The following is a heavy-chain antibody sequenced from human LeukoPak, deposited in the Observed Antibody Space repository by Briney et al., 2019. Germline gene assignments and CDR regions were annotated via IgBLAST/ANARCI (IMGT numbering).Heavy chain of an antibody. CDR2: ISSSSSYI. CDR1: GFTFSSYS. CDR3: ARDRSKLLWFGELLSDAFDI. V-gene: IGHV3-21*01. Sequence: GGSRRLSCAASGFTFSSYSMNWVRQAPGKGLEWVSSISSSSSYIYYADSVKGRFTISRDNAKNSLYLQMNSLRAEDTAVYYCARDRSKLLWFGELLSDAFDIWGQGTMVTVSS. J-gene: IGHJ3*02. D-gene: IGHD3-10*01.